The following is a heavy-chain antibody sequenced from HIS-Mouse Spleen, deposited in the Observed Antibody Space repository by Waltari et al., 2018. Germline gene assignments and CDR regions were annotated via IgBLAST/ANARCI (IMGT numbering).Heavy chain of an antibody. CDR1: GFTFSSYG. J-gene: IGHJ4*02. V-gene: IGHV3-30*18. CDR3: AKDKHHAFDY. CDR2: ISYDGNNK. Sequence: QVQLVESGGGVVQPGRSLRLSCAASGFTFSSYGMHLVRQAPGKGLGWVAVISYDGNNKYYADSVKGRFTISRDNSKSTLYLQMNSLRAEDTAVYYCAKDKHHAFDYWGQGTLVTVSS.